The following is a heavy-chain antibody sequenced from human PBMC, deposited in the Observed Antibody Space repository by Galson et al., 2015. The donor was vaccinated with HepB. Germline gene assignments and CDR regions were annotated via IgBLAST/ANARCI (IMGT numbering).Heavy chain of an antibody. Sequence: SLRLSCAASGFTFSSAWMSWVRQAPGKGLEWVGRIKSKSDGGTTDYTAPVKGRFTISRDDSKNTLYLQMNSLKIEDTAVYYCTRGADYWGQGTLVTVSS. J-gene: IGHJ4*02. D-gene: IGHD1-26*01. CDR3: TRGADY. CDR1: GFTFSSAW. CDR2: IKSKSDGGTT. V-gene: IGHV3-15*07.